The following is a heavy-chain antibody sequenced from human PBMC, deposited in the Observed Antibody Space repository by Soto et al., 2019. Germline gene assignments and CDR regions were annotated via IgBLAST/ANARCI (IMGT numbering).Heavy chain of an antibody. V-gene: IGHV3-74*01. J-gene: IGHJ4*02. CDR2: INSDGSST. D-gene: IGHD5-18*01. CDR3: ARSVTGYSYADS. Sequence: EVQLVESGGGLVQPGGSLRLSCAASGFTFSSYWMHWVRQAPGKGLVWVSRINSDGSSTVYVDSVKGRFTISRDNAKNTRYLQMNSLRAEGTAVYYCARSVTGYSYADSWGQGTLVTVSS. CDR1: GFTFSSYW.